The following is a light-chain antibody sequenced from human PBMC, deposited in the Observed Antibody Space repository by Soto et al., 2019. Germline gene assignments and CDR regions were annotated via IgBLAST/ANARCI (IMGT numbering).Light chain of an antibody. CDR2: SAS. CDR1: RSISFF. Sequence: DVQVTQTPYSLSVSLGYRFTITCRASRSISFFLNWYQQKPGGAPKLLIYSASTLQTGVPSRFTGSGSGTDFTLSISSLQPEDSATYYCQQGYGTPFTFGQVTRLEV. V-gene: IGKV1-39*01. CDR3: QQGYGTPFT. J-gene: IGKJ5*01.